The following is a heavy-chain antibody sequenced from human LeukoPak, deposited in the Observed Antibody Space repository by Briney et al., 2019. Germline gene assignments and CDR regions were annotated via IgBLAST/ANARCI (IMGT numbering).Heavy chain of an antibody. V-gene: IGHV4-4*07. CDR2: IYTSGSI. J-gene: IGHJ3*02. CDR1: GDSMSNYY. CDR3: AKSNGYGLIDI. Sequence: SETLSLTCIVSGDSMSNYYWTWIRQPAGKGLEWIGRIYTSGSINYNYSLKSRLTMSVDTSKNQFTLRLTSVTAADTAVYYCAKSNGYGLIDIWGQGTMVTVSS. D-gene: IGHD3-22*01.